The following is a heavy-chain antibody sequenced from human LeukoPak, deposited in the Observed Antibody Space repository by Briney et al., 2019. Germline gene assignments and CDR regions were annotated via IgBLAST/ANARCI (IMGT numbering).Heavy chain of an antibody. CDR2: MSYDVINE. CDR3: AREYISDWYDY. D-gene: IGHD6-19*01. CDR1: GFTFSTYT. V-gene: IGHV3-30*04. Sequence: GGSLRLSCAASGFTFSTYTLHWVRQAPGKGLEWVAVMSYDVINEFYADSVKGRFTISRDNSKNTLYLQMNSLRAEDTAVYYCAREYISDWYDYWGQGTLVTVSS. J-gene: IGHJ4*02.